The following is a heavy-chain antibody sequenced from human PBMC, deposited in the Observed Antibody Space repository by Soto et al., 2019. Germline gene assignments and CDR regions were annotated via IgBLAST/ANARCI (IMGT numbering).Heavy chain of an antibody. V-gene: IGHV3-30-3*01. CDR2: ISYDGSNK. CDR3: ARDKG. CDR1: GFTLSSYA. J-gene: IGHJ3*01. Sequence: GGSLRLSCAASGFTLSSYAMHWVRQAPGKGLEWVAVISYDGSNKYYADSVKGRFTISRDNSKNTLYLQMNSLRAEDTAVYYCARDKGWGQGTMVTVSS.